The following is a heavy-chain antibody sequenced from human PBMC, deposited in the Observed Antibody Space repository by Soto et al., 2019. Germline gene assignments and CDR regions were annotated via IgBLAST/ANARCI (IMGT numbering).Heavy chain of an antibody. D-gene: IGHD2-21*02. V-gene: IGHV3-7*03. J-gene: IGHJ6*02. CDR2: IPQEGSDG. CDR3: ARDQLILPAHDFFYGSDV. CDR1: GFTLSMYS. Sequence: DVPLEESGGGLVQPGESLRLSCEVSGFTLSMYSMSWVRQAPGKGLEWVAKIPQEGSDGHYVDSVKGRFTISRDNAKNSVYLQMNSLRADDTAVYYCARDQLILPAHDFFYGSDVWGQGAKVTVSS.